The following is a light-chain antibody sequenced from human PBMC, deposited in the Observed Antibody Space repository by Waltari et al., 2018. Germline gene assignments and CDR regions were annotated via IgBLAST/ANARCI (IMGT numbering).Light chain of an antibody. J-gene: IGKJ2*01. Sequence: DIQMTQSPSSLSASLGDRVTITCRASQDIRSWLAWYQQKPGKAPKLLIYAASRLESGVPPRFSGSGSGTDFILAISSLQPEDCGTFYCQQGNSFPYTFGQGTKLEI. CDR1: QDIRSW. CDR3: QQGNSFPYT. V-gene: IGKV1-12*01. CDR2: AAS.